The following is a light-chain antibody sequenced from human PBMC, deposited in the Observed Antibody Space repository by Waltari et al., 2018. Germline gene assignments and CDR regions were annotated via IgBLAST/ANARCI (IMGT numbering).Light chain of an antibody. Sequence: DIQMTQSPSTLSASVGDRVTITCRASQSISSWLAWYQQKPGKAPNLLIYTASSLESGVPSRFSGSRSGTEFTLTISSLQPDDFAIYYCQQYNSYPITFGQGTRLEIK. V-gene: IGKV1-5*03. CDR3: QQYNSYPIT. CDR1: QSISSW. J-gene: IGKJ5*01. CDR2: TAS.